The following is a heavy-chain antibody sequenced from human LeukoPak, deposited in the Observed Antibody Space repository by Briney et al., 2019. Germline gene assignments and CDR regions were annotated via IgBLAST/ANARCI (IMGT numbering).Heavy chain of an antibody. D-gene: IGHD1-26*01. CDR3: ATGGSYYPPLFDY. CDR1: GFAVSSNY. V-gene: IGHV3-66*01. J-gene: IGHJ4*02. CDR2: IHSGGST. Sequence: GGSLRLSCAASGFAVSSNYMSWVRQAPGKGLEWVSVIHSGGSTYYADSVKGRFTISRDNSKNTLYLQMSSLRAEDTAVYYCATGGSYYPPLFDYWGQGTLVTVSS.